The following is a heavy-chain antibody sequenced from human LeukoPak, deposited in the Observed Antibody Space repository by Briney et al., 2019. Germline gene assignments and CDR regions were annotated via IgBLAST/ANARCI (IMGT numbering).Heavy chain of an antibody. D-gene: IGHD3-9*01. V-gene: IGHV4-4*07. CDR3: ARVHADYDILTGFYYYYYMDV. CDR1: GGSISSYY. J-gene: IGHJ6*03. Sequence: SETLSLTCTLSGGSISSYYWSWIRQPAGKGLEWIGRIYTSGSTNYNPSLKSRVTISVDTSKNQFSLKLSSVTAADTAVYYCARVHADYDILTGFYYYYYMDVWGKGTTVTISS. CDR2: IYTSGST.